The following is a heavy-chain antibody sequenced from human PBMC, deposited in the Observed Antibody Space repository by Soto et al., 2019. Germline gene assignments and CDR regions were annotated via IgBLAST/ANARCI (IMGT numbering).Heavy chain of an antibody. CDR2: IDPSDSYT. J-gene: IGHJ6*02. CDR3: TRRYYDTSGYIGLDV. V-gene: IGHV5-10-1*01. Sequence: GESLKISCKGSGYSFTSYWIGWVRQMPGIGLEWMGRIDPSDSYTNYNPSLRGHVTMSADKSISTAYLQWSSLRASDTAIYYCTRRYYDTSGYIGLDVWGQGTTVTVSS. D-gene: IGHD3-22*01. CDR1: GYSFTSYW.